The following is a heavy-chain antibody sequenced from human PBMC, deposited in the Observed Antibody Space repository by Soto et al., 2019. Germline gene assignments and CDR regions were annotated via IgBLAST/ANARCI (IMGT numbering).Heavy chain of an antibody. D-gene: IGHD7-27*01. CDR2: MNRNSGNT. Sequence: QVQLVQSGAEVKKPGASVKVSCKASGYTFTSDDINWVRQATGQGLEWMGWMNRNSGNTGYAQKFQGRVTMTWNTSISTAYMELSSLRSEDTAGYYRARERRLGIDGMDVWGQGTTVTVSS. J-gene: IGHJ6*02. CDR3: ARERRLGIDGMDV. V-gene: IGHV1-8*01. CDR1: GYTFTSDD.